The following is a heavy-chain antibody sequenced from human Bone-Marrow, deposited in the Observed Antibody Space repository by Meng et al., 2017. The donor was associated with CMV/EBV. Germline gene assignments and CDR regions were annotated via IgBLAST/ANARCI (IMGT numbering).Heavy chain of an antibody. D-gene: IGHD3-22*01. CDR1: GFTFRSYW. V-gene: IGHV3-7*04. Sequence: SGFTFRSYWMSWVRQAPGKGLEWVANIKQDGSEKYYVDSVKGRFTISRDNAKNSLYLQMNSLRAEDTAVYYCARDLGYYYDSSGDSDYWGQGTLVTVSS. CDR2: IKQDGSEK. CDR3: ARDLGYYYDSSGDSDY. J-gene: IGHJ4*02.